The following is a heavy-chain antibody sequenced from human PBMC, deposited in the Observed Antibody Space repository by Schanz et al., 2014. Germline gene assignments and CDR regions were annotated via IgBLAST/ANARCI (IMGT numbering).Heavy chain of an antibody. Sequence: DVQLVESGGGLAQPGGSLRLSCVASGFMFTKYAMNWVRQAPGKGLEWVSGISGTGTKTYYADSVKSRFTISRDNSKNTVFLQMSSLRADDTALYYCAKDIGGAVAAPGYDSGGQGTLVTVSS. CDR2: ISGTGTKT. CDR3: AKDIGGAVAAPGYDS. D-gene: IGHD2-15*01. V-gene: IGHV3-23*04. J-gene: IGHJ4*02. CDR1: GFMFTKYA.